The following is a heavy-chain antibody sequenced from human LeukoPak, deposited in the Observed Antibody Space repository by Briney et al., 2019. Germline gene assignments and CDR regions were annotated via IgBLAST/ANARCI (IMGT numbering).Heavy chain of an antibody. J-gene: IGHJ6*02. Sequence: GGSLRLSCAASGFTFSSYSMSWVRQAPGKGLEWVANIKQDGSVKYYVDSVKGRFTISRDNAKNSLYLQMNSLRAEDTAVYYWARSTGEVVQYYYYYYGMDVWGQGTTVTVSS. CDR3: ARSTGEVVQYYYYYYGMDV. CDR2: IKQDGSVK. D-gene: IGHD3-22*01. CDR1: GFTFSSYS. V-gene: IGHV3-7*01.